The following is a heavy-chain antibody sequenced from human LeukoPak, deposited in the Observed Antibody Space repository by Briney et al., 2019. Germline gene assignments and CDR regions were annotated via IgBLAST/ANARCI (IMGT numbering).Heavy chain of an antibody. D-gene: IGHD2-15*01. CDR3: AKVLPQRLVAAFFAYAFDI. Sequence: GGSLRLSCAASGFTFDDYAMHWVRQAPGKGLEWVSGISWNSGSIGYADSVKGRFTISRDNAKNSLYLQMNSLRAEDTALYYCAKVLPQRLVAAFFAYAFDIWGQGTMVTVSS. J-gene: IGHJ3*02. CDR1: GFTFDDYA. V-gene: IGHV3-9*01. CDR2: ISWNSGSI.